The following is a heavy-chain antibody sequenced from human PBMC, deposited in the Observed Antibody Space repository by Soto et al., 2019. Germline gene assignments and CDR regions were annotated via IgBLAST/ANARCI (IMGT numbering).Heavy chain of an antibody. V-gene: IGHV1-18*01. CDR1: GYTFTSYG. CDR3: ARALAPYYYDSSGEGAREFDY. J-gene: IGHJ4*02. Sequence: QVQLVQSGAEVKKPGASVKVSCKASGYTFTSYGISWVRQAPGQGLEWMGWISAYNGNTNYAQKLQGRVTMTTDTSTSTAYMELRSLRSDDTAVYYCARALAPYYYDSSGEGAREFDYWGQGTLVTVSS. D-gene: IGHD3-22*01. CDR2: ISAYNGNT.